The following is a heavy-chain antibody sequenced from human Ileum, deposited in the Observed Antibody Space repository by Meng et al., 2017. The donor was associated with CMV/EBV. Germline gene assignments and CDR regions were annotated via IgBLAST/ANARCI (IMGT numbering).Heavy chain of an antibody. CDR1: GSSFGGFY. V-gene: IGHV4-34*02. J-gene: IGHJ5*02. CDR2: VNHIGGT. D-gene: IGHD5-24*01. CDR3: ARKRDLGPDLSWLDP. Sequence: QVHLQQWCASLLKPSETPFLTCAVYGSSFGGFYWTWIRQTRGKGLEWIGDVNHIGGTNYNPYIKRRVTISVDTSKKDFSLKLNSVTAADTAVYYCARKRDLGPDLSWLDPWGQGSLVTVSS.